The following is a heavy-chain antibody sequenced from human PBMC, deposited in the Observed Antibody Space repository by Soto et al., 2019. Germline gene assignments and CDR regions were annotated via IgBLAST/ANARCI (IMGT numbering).Heavy chain of an antibody. CDR3: AKDIGIVVVPAAMGYYYYYGMDV. CDR2: ISYDGSNK. Sequence: SLRLSCAASGFTFSSYGMHWVRQAPGKGLEWVAVISYDGSNKYYADSVKGRFTISRDNSKNTLYLQMNSLRAEDTAVYYCAKDIGIVVVPAAMGYYYYYGMDVWGQGTTVTVSS. V-gene: IGHV3-30*18. CDR1: GFTFSSYG. D-gene: IGHD2-2*01. J-gene: IGHJ6*02.